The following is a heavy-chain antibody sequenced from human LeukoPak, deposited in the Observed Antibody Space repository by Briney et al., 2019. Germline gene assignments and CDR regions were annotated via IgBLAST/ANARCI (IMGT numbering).Heavy chain of an antibody. J-gene: IGHJ4*02. CDR3: ARAPEFSSGWLLDC. Sequence: SETLSLTCTVSGGSISSYYWTWIRLSAGKGLEWIGRTHPSGSTNYNPSLESRVTMSVDTSKNQFSLKVTSVTATDTGVYYCARAPEFSSGWLLDCWGQGSLVTVSS. D-gene: IGHD6-19*01. CDR1: GGSISSYY. V-gene: IGHV4-4*07. CDR2: THPSGST.